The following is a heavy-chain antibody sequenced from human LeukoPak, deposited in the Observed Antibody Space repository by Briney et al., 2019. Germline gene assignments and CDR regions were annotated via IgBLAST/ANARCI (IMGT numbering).Heavy chain of an antibody. CDR3: ARGFVPVTVTYYYFDY. CDR1: GGSVSSGSYY. D-gene: IGHD4-17*01. J-gene: IGHJ4*02. Sequence: SETLSLTCTVSGGSVSSGSYYWSWIRQPPGKGLEWIGEINHSGSTNYNPSLKSRATISVDTSKNQFSLKLSSVTAADTAVYYCARGFVPVTVTYYYFDYWGQGTLVTVSS. V-gene: IGHV4-39*07. CDR2: INHSGST.